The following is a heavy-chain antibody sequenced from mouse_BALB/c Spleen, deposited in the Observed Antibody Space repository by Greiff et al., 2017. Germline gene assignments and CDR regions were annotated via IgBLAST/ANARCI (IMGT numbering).Heavy chain of an antibody. CDR1: GFTFSSYT. CDR2: ISSGGSYT. V-gene: IGHV5-6-4*01. Sequence: EVQGVESGGGLVKPGGSLKLSCAASGFTFSSYTMSWVRQTPEKRLEWVATISSGGSYTYYPDSVKGRFTISRDNAKNTLYLQMSSLKSEDTAMYYCTRVPFAYWGQGTLVTVSA. J-gene: IGHJ3*01. CDR3: TRVPFAY.